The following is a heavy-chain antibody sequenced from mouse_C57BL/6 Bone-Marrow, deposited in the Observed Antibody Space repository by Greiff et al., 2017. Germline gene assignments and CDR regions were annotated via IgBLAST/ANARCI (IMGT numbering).Heavy chain of an antibody. CDR3: ARDDLLWLRRAFAY. CDR2: INPNNGGT. CDR1: GYTFTDYN. D-gene: IGHD2-2*01. V-gene: IGHV1-22*01. Sequence: QLKESGPELVKPGASVKMSCKASGYTFTDYNMHWVKQSHGKSLEWIGYINPNNGGTSYNQKFKGKATLTVNKSSSTAYMELRSLTSEDSAVYNGARDDLLWLRRAFAYWGQGTLVTVSA. J-gene: IGHJ3*01.